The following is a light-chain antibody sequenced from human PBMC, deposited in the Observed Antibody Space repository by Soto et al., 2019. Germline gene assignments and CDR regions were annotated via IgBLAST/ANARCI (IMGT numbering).Light chain of an antibody. V-gene: IGKV3-11*01. J-gene: IGKJ1*01. CDR3: QHYNSYSEA. CDR1: QSVSSY. Sequence: EIVLTQSPATLSLSPGERATLSCRASQSVSSYLAWYQQKPGQAPRLLIYDASSRATGTPARFSGSGSGTDFTLTISSLQPDDFATYYCQHYNSYSEAFGQGTKVDI. CDR2: DAS.